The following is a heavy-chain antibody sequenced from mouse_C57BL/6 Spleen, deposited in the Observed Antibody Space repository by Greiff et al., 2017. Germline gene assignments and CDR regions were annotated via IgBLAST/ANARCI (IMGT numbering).Heavy chain of an antibody. Sequence: QVQLQQSGAELVKPGTSVKVSCKASGYAFTNYLIDWVKQRPGQGLEWIGVIIPGSGSTNYNEKFKGKATLTADKSSSTAYKQLSSLTSEESAVYVCGGAYDGYCIDVWGTGTTVTVSS. V-gene: IGHV1-54*01. CDR1: GYAFTNYL. J-gene: IGHJ1*03. D-gene: IGHD2-3*01. CDR3: GGAYDGYCIDV. CDR2: IIPGSGST.